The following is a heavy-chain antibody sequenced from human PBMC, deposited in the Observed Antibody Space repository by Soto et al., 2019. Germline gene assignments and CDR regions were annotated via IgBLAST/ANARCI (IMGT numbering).Heavy chain of an antibody. CDR3: ARSVAVAINLIYLDY. CDR2: ISYDGSNK. D-gene: IGHD6-19*01. V-gene: IGHV3-30-3*01. J-gene: IGHJ4*02. CDR1: GFTFSSYA. Sequence: GGSLRLSCAASGFTFSSYAMHWVRQAPGKGLEWVAVISYDGSNKYYADSVKGRFTISRDNSKNTLYLQMNSLRAEDTAVYYCARSVAVAINLIYLDYWGQGTLVTVSS.